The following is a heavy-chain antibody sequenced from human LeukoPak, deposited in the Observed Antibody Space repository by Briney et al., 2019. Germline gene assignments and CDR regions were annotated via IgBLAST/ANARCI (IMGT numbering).Heavy chain of an antibody. D-gene: IGHD6-13*01. CDR3: ASGGQQLVHAFDI. CDR1: GGSISSSSYY. J-gene: IGHJ3*02. CDR2: IYYSGST. Sequence: SETLSLTCTVSGGSISSSSYYWGWIRQPPGKGLEWIGSIYYSGSTYYNPSLKSRVTISVDTSKNRFSLKLSSVTAADTAVYYCASGGQQLVHAFDIWGQGTMVTVSS. V-gene: IGHV4-39*01.